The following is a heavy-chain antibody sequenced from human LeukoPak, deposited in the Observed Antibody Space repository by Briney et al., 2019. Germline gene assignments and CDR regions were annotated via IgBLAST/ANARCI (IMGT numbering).Heavy chain of an antibody. D-gene: IGHD3-22*01. Sequence: GGSLRLSCAASGFTFSSYSMNWVRQAPGKGLEWVSSISSSSSYIYYADSVKGRFTISRDNAKNSLYLQMNSLRAEDTAVYYCARDRYYCDSSGEDAFDIWGQGTMVTVSS. CDR2: ISSSSSYI. CDR3: ARDRYYCDSSGEDAFDI. CDR1: GFTFSSYS. V-gene: IGHV3-21*01. J-gene: IGHJ3*02.